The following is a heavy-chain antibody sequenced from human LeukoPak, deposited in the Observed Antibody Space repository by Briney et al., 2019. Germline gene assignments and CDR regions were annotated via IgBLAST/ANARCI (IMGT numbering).Heavy chain of an antibody. CDR2: IYYSGNT. J-gene: IGHJ5*02. V-gene: IGHV4-59*12. Sequence: SETLSLTCTVSGGSISTYYWSWIRQPPGKGLEWIGYIYYSGNTKYNPSLESRVSISVDTSKNQFSLRLNSVTAADTAVYYCASLARGGNWFDPWGQGTLVTVSS. CDR3: ASLARGGNWFDP. CDR1: GGSISTYY. D-gene: IGHD6-6*01.